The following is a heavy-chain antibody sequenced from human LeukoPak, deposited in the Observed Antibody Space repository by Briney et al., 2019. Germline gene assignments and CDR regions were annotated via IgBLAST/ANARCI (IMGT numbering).Heavy chain of an antibody. V-gene: IGHV4-34*01. CDR1: GGSFSGYY. CDR2: IYYSGST. J-gene: IGHJ4*02. D-gene: IGHD2-2*02. CDR3: ARAIQGFDY. Sequence: SETLSLTCAVYGGSFSGYYWSWIRQPPGKGLEWIGSIYYSGSTYYNPSLKSRVTISVDTSKNQFSLKLSSVTAADTAVYYCARAIQGFDYWGQGTLVTVSS.